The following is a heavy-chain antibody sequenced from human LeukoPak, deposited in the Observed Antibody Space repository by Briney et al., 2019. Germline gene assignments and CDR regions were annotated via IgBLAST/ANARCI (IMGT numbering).Heavy chain of an antibody. V-gene: IGHV4-34*01. CDR2: INRRGST. D-gene: IGHD6-13*01. J-gene: IGHJ4*02. Sequence: LTLPCGLCVGSFKGLYLSGLRHPTEGGLEWLREINRRGSTNYNPSLKRRVTISVETSKNQFSLNVRSVTAAARRLYTGATKYSVAVAVNPPCFDYWGQGNLVTVSS. CDR3: ATKYSVAVAVNPPCFDY. CDR1: VGSFKGLY.